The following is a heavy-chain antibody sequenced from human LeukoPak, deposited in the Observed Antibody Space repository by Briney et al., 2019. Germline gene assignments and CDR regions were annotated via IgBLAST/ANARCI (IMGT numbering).Heavy chain of an antibody. CDR1: GGSFSGYY. CDR2: TNHSGGT. J-gene: IGHJ4*02. V-gene: IGHV4-34*01. Sequence: PSETLSLTCAVYGGSFSGYYWSWIRQPPGKGLEWIGETNHSGGTNYNPSLKSRVTISVDTSKNQFSLKLSSVTAADTAVYYCARGRNLDYWGQGTLVTVSS. CDR3: ARGRNLDY.